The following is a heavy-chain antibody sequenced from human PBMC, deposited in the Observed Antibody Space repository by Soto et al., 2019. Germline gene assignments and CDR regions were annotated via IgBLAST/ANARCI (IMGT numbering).Heavy chain of an antibody. Sequence: QFQLVQSGAEVRKPGASVKVSCKASNYTFNSYGITWVRQAPGQGLEWMGWSSVYNDNANYARKFQGRVTMTTDTATTTADMERRSLRADDTAVYYCATTRGGKSCYYGMDIWGQGTTVTVSS. V-gene: IGHV1-18*01. CDR3: ATTRGGKSCYYGMDI. J-gene: IGHJ6*02. D-gene: IGHD3-16*01. CDR2: SSVYNDNA. CDR1: NYTFNSYG.